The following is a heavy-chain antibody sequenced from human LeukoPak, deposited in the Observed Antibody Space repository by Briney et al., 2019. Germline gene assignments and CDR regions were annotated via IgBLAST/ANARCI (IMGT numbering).Heavy chain of an antibody. CDR1: GGSISGYY. J-gene: IGHJ6*02. CDR3: ARDLGRGFFNGMDV. V-gene: IGHV4-59*01. Sequence: SETLPLTCTVSGGSISGYYWNWLRQPPGKGLEWIGYVYYSGSTKYNPSFKSRVIISEDTSKNQFSLKLSSVTAADTAVYYCARDLGRGFFNGMDVWGQGTTVTVSS. D-gene: IGHD3-3*01. CDR2: VYYSGST.